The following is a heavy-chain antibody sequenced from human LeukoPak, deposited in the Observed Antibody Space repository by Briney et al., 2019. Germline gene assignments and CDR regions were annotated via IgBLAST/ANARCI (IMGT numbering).Heavy chain of an antibody. V-gene: IGHV3-23*01. CDR2: ISDGGSIT. CDR1: GFTFSDFG. D-gene: IGHD3-10*01. Sequence: GGSLRLSCAASGFTFSDFGMSWVRQAPGKGLEWVSTISDGGSITYYADSVKGRFTISRDNSKNTLFLQMNSLRAGDTALYYCAKSRGSGSNMARGVNFDYWGQGTLVTVSS. CDR3: AKSRGSGSNMARGVNFDY. J-gene: IGHJ4*02.